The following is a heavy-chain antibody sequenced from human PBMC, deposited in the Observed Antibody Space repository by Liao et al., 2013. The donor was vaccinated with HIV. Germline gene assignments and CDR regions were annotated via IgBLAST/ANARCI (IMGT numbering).Heavy chain of an antibody. J-gene: IGHJ4*02. CDR1: GGSFSDYY. CDR2: VNHSGST. CDR3: ARGLRYLTTTVTPFES. V-gene: IGHV4-34*01. D-gene: IGHD4-17*01. Sequence: QVQLQQWGAGLLKPSETLSLTCGVYGGSFSDYYWSWIRQPPREGAWSGLGKVNHSGSTNHNPSLKSRVTISIDTSKNQFSLKLRSVTAADTAVYYCARGLRYLTTTVTPFESWGQGILVIVSS.